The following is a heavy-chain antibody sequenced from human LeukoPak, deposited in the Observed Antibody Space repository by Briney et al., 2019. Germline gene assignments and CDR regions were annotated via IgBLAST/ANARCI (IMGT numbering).Heavy chain of an antibody. Sequence: PGGSLRLSCAASGFIFSSYSMHWVRQAPGKGLEWVAVISYDGNNKYYADFVKGRITVSRDNSINTVYLQMNSLRGEDTAVYYCARGEFNGLDYWGQGTLVTVSS. D-gene: IGHD2-8*01. CDR1: GFIFSSYS. J-gene: IGHJ4*02. CDR2: ISYDGNNK. V-gene: IGHV3-30-3*01. CDR3: ARGEFNGLDY.